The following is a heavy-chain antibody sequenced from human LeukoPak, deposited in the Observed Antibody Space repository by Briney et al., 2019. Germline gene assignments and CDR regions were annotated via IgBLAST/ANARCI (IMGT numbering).Heavy chain of an antibody. Sequence: ASVKVSCKASGYTFTSYGISWVRQAPGQGLEWMGWISAYNGNTNYAQKLQGRVTMTTDTSTNTAYMELRSLRSDDTAVYYCAREESIGSYQFLHDYWGQGTLVTVSS. V-gene: IGHV1-18*01. CDR1: GYTFTSYG. CDR3: AREESIGSYQFLHDY. D-gene: IGHD1-26*01. CDR2: ISAYNGNT. J-gene: IGHJ4*02.